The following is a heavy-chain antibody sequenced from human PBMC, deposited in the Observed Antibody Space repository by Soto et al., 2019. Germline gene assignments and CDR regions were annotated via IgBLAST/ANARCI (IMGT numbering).Heavy chain of an antibody. CDR1: GFTFSSYS. V-gene: IGHV3-30*18. CDR2: ISYDGSNK. D-gene: IGHD1-26*01. CDR3: AKDRWELLYYYYYGMDV. J-gene: IGHJ6*02. Sequence: GGSLRLSCAASGFTFSSYSMNWVRQAPGKGLEWVAVISYDGSNKYYADSVKGRFTISRDNSKNTLYLQMNSLRAEDTAVYYCAKDRWELLYYYYYGMDVWGQGTTVTVSS.